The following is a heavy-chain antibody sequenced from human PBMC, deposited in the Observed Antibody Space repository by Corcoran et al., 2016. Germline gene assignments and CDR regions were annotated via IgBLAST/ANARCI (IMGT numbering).Heavy chain of an antibody. J-gene: IGHJ4*02. CDR2: ISYDGSNK. CDR3: AKDTGGWELQY. Sequence: QVQLVESGGGVVQPGRSLRLSCAASGFTFSSYGMHWVRQAPGKGLEWVAVISYDGSNKYYADSVKGRFTISRDNSKNTLYLQMNSLRAEDTAVYYCAKDTGGWELQYWGQGTLVTVSS. CDR1: GFTFSSYG. D-gene: IGHD1-26*01. V-gene: IGHV3-30*18.